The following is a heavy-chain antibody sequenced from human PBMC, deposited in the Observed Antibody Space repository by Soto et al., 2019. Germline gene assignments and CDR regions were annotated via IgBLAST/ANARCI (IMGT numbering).Heavy chain of an antibody. CDR1: GYTFSSYG. Sequence: ASVKVSCKASGYTFSSYGINWVRQAPGQGLEWLGWISPYDGNAKYAQILQGRVSMTTDTSTKTAYMEVRSLRSDDTAVYYCARGGYYDSSGSRNYHYYGMNVWGQGTTVTVSS. CDR3: ARGGYYDSSGSRNYHYYGMNV. J-gene: IGHJ6*02. D-gene: IGHD3-22*01. V-gene: IGHV1-18*01. CDR2: ISPYDGNA.